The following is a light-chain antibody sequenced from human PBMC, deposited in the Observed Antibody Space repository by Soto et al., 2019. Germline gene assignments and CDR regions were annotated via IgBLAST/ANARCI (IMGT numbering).Light chain of an antibody. CDR2: EAS. J-gene: IGKJ1*01. V-gene: IGKV1-5*03. CDR1: QSISDS. Sequence: DIQMTQSPSTLSASVGDRVTITCRASQSISDSLAWYQQKPGKAPKLLIYEASNLKSGVPSRFSGSGSGTEYTLTISSLQPDDFASYYCQQYNGDWTFGQGTKVEIK. CDR3: QQYNGDWT.